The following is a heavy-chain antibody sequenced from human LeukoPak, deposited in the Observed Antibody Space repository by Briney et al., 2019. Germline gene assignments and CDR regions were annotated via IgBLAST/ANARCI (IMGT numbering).Heavy chain of an antibody. D-gene: IGHD2-15*01. J-gene: IGHJ4*02. CDR2: IYYSGRT. CDR3: VRERRGAAANDY. V-gene: IGHV4-39*07. Sequence: SETLSLTCTVSSGSINSSGYYWGWIRQPPGKGLEWIGSIYYSGRTYYNPSLDSRVTISVDTSKNQFSLNLISVTAADTAVYYCVRERRGAAANDYWGQGTLVTVSS. CDR1: SGSINSSGYY.